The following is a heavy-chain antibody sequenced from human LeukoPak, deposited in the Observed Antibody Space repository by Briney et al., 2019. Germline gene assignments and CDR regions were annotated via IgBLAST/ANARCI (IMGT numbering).Heavy chain of an antibody. CDR3: ARGSSITIFGVVILSGCFDY. CDR2: INHSEST. J-gene: IGHJ4*02. D-gene: IGHD3-3*01. V-gene: IGHV4-34*01. CDR1: GGSFSGYY. Sequence: PSETLSLTCAVYGGSFSGYYWSWIRQPPGKGLEWIGEINHSESTNYNPSLKSRVTISVDTSKNQFSLKLSSVTAADTAVYYCARGSSITIFGVVILSGCFDYWGQGTLVTVSS.